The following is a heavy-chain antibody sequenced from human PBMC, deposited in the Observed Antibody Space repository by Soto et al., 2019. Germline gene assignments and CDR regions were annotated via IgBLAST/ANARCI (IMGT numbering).Heavy chain of an antibody. CDR2: IWYDGSNK. Sequence: PGGSLRLSCAASGFTFSSYGMHWVRQAPGKGLEWVAVIWYDGSNKYYADSVKGRFTISRDNSKNTLYLQMNSPRAEDTAVYYCARDTDSYDRSCYYTRFDSWGQGTLVTVSS. V-gene: IGHV3-33*01. CDR1: GFTFSSYG. J-gene: IGHJ4*02. CDR3: ARDTDSYDRSCYYTRFDS. D-gene: IGHD3-22*01.